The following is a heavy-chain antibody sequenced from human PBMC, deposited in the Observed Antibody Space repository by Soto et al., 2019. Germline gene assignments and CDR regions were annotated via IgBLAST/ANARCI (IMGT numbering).Heavy chain of an antibody. J-gene: IGHJ4*02. CDR1: GFTFSSYA. CDR2: ISYDGSNK. CDR3: AKAVQPVVAATPGDY. Sequence: QVQLVESGGGVVQPGRSLRLSCAASGFTFSSYAMHWVRQAPGKGLEWVAVISYDGSNKYYADSVKGRFTISRDNSKNTLYLQMNSLRAEDTAVYYCAKAVQPVVAATPGDYWGQGTLVTVSS. V-gene: IGHV3-30-3*01. D-gene: IGHD2-15*01.